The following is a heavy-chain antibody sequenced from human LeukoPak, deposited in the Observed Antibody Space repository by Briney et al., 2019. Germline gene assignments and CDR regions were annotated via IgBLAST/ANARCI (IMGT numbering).Heavy chain of an antibody. CDR2: ISGSGGST. D-gene: IGHD1-26*01. J-gene: IGHJ4*02. CDR3: AQTGIVGATWV. Sequence: PGGSLRLSCAASGFTFSSYAMSSVRQAPGKGLEWVSAISGSGGSTYYADSVKCRFPISRDNSKNTLYLQMNSLRAEDTAVYYCAQTGIVGATWVWGQGTLVTVSS. V-gene: IGHV3-23*01. CDR1: GFTFSSYA.